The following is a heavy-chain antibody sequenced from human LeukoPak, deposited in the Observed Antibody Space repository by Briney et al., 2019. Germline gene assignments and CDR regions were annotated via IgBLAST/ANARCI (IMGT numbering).Heavy chain of an antibody. CDR3: ARDGIAVAGYYYYYYMDV. Sequence: PGGSLRLSCAVSGFTFSNYNMNWVRQAPGKGLEWVSSITSSSSYIYYAESVKGRFTISRDNAKNSLYLQMNSLRAEDTAVYYCARDGIAVAGYYYYYYMDVWGKGTTVTVSS. CDR1: GFTFSNYN. D-gene: IGHD6-19*01. CDR2: ITSSSSYI. J-gene: IGHJ6*03. V-gene: IGHV3-21*01.